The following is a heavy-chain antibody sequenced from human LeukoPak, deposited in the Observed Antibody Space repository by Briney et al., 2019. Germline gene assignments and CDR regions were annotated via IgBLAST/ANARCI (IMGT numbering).Heavy chain of an antibody. CDR3: ARVKDPGGYYYYYYMDV. J-gene: IGHJ6*03. CDR1: GGSFTNYY. Sequence: SETLSLTCAVYGGSFTNYYWSWIRQPPGKGLEWIGEINHSGGTKYNPSLKSRFTISVDTPKKQFSLKLSSVTAADTAMYYCARVKDPGGYYYYYYMDVWGKGTAVTVSS. D-gene: IGHD3-16*01. CDR2: INHSGGT. V-gene: IGHV4-34*01.